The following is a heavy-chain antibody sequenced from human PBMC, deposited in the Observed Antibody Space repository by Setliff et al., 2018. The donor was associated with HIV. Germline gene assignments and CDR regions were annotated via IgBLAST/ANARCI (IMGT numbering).Heavy chain of an antibody. CDR2: IYTSGST. CDR1: DGSISTGSYY. CDR3: ARSDSYCAGDCYGVDGVDAFDI. J-gene: IGHJ3*02. D-gene: IGHD2-21*02. Sequence: PSETLSLTCTVADGSISTGSYYWSWVRQPAGRGLEWIGRIYTSGSTDYNPSLKSRIIMSVDTSKNQFPLKLSSVTAADTALYYCARSDSYCAGDCYGVDGVDAFDIWGQGTMVTVSS. V-gene: IGHV4-61*02.